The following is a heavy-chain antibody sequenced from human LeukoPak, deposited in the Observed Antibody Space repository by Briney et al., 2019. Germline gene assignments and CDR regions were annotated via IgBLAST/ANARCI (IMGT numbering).Heavy chain of an antibody. J-gene: IGHJ4*02. D-gene: IGHD3-16*01. CDR3: ARRDGYAYFDY. V-gene: IGHV4-59*08. Sequence: PSETLSLTCTVSGGSISGYFWSWIRQPPGKGLEWIGSIYYSGSTNYTPSLKSRVTISVDTSKNQFSLKLSSVTAADTAVYYCARRDGYAYFDYWGQGTLVTVSS. CDR1: GGSISGYF. CDR2: IYYSGST.